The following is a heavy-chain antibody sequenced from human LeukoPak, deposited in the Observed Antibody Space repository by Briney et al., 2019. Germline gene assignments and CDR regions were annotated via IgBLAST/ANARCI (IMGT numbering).Heavy chain of an antibody. D-gene: IGHD3-9*01. CDR1: GFTFSTYL. CDR3: ASLGTLVP. J-gene: IGHJ5*02. Sequence: GGSLRLSCAASGFTFSTYLMHWVRQAPGKGLVWVSRINTDGNITTYADSVKGRFTISRDNAKNTLYLQMNSLRDEDTAVYYCASLGTLVPWGQGTLVTVSS. V-gene: IGHV3-74*01. CDR2: INTDGNIT.